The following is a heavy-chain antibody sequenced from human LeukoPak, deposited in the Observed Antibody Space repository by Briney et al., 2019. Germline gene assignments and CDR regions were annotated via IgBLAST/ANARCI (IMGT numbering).Heavy chain of an antibody. D-gene: IGHD3-22*01. CDR1: GFTVSSYG. J-gene: IGHJ4*02. CDR2: VSFDATNK. Sequence: GGSLRLSCAASGFTVSSYGMHWVRQAPGKGLEWVAVVSFDATNKYYADSVKGRFTISRDNSKNTLYLQMNSLRAEDTAVYYCAKDSSADDSSGYSYYFDYWGQGTLVTVSS. CDR3: AKDSSADDSSGYSYYFDY. V-gene: IGHV3-30*18.